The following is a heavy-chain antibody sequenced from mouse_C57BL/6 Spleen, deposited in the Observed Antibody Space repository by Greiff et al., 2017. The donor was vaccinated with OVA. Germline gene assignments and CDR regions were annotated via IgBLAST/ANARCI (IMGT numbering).Heavy chain of an antibody. Sequence: QVQLQQSGAELVKPGASVKLSCKASGYTFTEYTIHWVKQRSGQGLEWIGWFYPGSGSIKYNEKFKDKATLTADKSSSTVYMELSRLTSEDSAVYFCARHEEPPSGQYYYAMDYWGQGTSVTVSS. CDR2: FYPGSGSI. CDR3: ARHEEPPSGQYYYAMDY. D-gene: IGHD3-2*02. CDR1: GYTFTEYT. V-gene: IGHV1-62-2*01. J-gene: IGHJ4*01.